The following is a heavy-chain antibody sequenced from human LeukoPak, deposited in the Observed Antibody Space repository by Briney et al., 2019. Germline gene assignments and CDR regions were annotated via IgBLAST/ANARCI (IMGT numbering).Heavy chain of an antibody. CDR1: GYTFTSYG. CDR3: ARGREEYYGSGSYLDY. Sequence: ASVKVSCKASGYTFTSYGISWVRQAPGQGLEWMGWISAYNGNTNYAQKLQGRVTMTTDTSTSTAYMELRSRRSDDTAVYYCARGREEYYGSGSYLDYWGQGTLVTVSS. J-gene: IGHJ4*02. D-gene: IGHD3-10*01. CDR2: ISAYNGNT. V-gene: IGHV1-18*01.